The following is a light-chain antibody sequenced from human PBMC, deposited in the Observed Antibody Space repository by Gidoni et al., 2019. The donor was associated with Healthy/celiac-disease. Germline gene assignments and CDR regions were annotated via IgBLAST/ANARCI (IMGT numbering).Light chain of an antibody. CDR2: GKN. Sequence: SSELTQDPAVSVALGQTVRITCQGDSLRSYYASWYQQKPGQAPVLVIYGKNNRPSGIPDRFSGSSSGNTASLSCTGAQAEDEADYYCNSRDSSGNPVVFGGGTKLTVL. CDR1: SLRSYY. V-gene: IGLV3-19*01. J-gene: IGLJ2*01. CDR3: NSRDSSGNPVV.